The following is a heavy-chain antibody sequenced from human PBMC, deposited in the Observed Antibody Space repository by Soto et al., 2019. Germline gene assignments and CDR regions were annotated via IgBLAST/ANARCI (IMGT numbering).Heavy chain of an antibody. CDR1: GGSISSGGYY. J-gene: IGHJ6*02. V-gene: IGHV4-31*03. D-gene: IGHD2-15*01. Sequence: SETLSLTCTVSGGSISSGGYYWSWIRQHPGKGLEWIGYIYYSGSTYYNPSLKSRVTISVDTSKNQFSLKLSSVTAADTAVYYCARVSRSPSSYGIDVCRHVPTVTASS. CDR2: IYYSGST. CDR3: ARVSRSPSSYGIDV.